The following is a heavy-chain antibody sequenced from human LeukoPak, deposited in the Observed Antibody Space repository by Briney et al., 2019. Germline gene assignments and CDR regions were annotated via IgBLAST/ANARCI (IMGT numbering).Heavy chain of an antibody. CDR3: ARDPRPRGYGDYVGPEGY. CDR1: GYTFTGYY. V-gene: IGHV1-2*02. J-gene: IGHJ4*02. CDR2: INPDSGDT. D-gene: IGHD4-17*01. Sequence: ASVKVSCKASGYTFTGYYMHWVRQAPGQGLEWMGWINPDSGDTNYAQKFQGRVTMTRDTSISTAYMELSRLRSDDTAVYYCARDPRPRGYGDYVGPEGYWGQGTLVTVSS.